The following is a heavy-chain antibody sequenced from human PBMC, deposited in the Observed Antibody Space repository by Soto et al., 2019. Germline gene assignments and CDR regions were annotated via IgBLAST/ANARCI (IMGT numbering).Heavy chain of an antibody. CDR2: IYPGDSDT. J-gene: IGHJ6*02. Sequence: GESLKISCKGSGYSFTSYWIGWVRQMPGKGLEWMGIIYPGDSDTRYSPSFQGQVTISADKSISTAYLQWSSLKASDTAMYYCANSQGPYYYGSRGYYYEYYYYGMDVWGQGTTVTVSS. D-gene: IGHD3-22*01. CDR3: ANSQGPYYYGSRGYYYEYYYYGMDV. V-gene: IGHV5-51*01. CDR1: GYSFTSYW.